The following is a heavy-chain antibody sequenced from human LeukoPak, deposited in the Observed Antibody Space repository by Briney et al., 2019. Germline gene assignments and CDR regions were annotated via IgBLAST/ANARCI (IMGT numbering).Heavy chain of an antibody. D-gene: IGHD4-17*01. CDR2: INWNGGRT. Sequence: GGSLRLSCAASGFTFSNAWMSWVRQAPGKGLEWVSGINWNGGRTGYADSVKGRFTISRDNAKNSLYLQMNSLRAEDTALYYCARDYDYGDYPGYWGQGTLVTVSS. V-gene: IGHV3-20*04. J-gene: IGHJ4*02. CDR3: ARDYDYGDYPGY. CDR1: GFTFSNAW.